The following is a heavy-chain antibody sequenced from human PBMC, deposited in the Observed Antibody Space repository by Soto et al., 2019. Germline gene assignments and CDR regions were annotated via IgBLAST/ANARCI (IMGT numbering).Heavy chain of an antibody. Sequence: SETLSLTCAVYGESFSGYFWNWIRQPPGKGLEWIGEITDGGSTNYNPSLKSRVTISVDTSKNQFSLKVNSVTAADTAVYYCARKRGKKYHFEYWGQGSLVTVS. CDR2: ITDGGST. V-gene: IGHV4-34*01. CDR3: ARKRGKKYHFEY. J-gene: IGHJ4*02. CDR1: GESFSGYF. D-gene: IGHD2-2*01.